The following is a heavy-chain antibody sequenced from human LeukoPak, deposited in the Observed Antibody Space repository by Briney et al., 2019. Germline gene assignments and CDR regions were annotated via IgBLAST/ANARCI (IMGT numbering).Heavy chain of an antibody. CDR2: INDSGGT. D-gene: IGHD3-10*02. Sequence: SETLSLTCAVYGGSLNGYYWSWIRQPPGKGLEWVGEINDSGGTNYNPSLKSRVTISVDKSTNQFSLRLSSVTAADTAVYFCARRMYDYVYGMDVWGQGTTVIVSS. CDR3: ARRMYDYVYGMDV. CDR1: GGSLNGYY. V-gene: IGHV4-34*01. J-gene: IGHJ6*02.